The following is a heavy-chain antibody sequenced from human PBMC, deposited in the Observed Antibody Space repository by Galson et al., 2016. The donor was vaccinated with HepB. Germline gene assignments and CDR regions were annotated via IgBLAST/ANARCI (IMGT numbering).Heavy chain of an antibody. J-gene: IGHJ2*01. CDR3: ASGIAVTTSNSFWYFDL. Sequence: SLRLSCAASGFTFSSYAMSWVRQAPGSGLEWVSGISGSGGSTNYGDSVRGRFTISRDNSKNTLYLQMTSLRAEDTAVYYCASGIAVTTSNSFWYFDLWGRGTLVTVSS. CDR2: ISGSGGST. CDR1: GFTFSSYA. D-gene: IGHD3-10*01. V-gene: IGHV3-23*01.